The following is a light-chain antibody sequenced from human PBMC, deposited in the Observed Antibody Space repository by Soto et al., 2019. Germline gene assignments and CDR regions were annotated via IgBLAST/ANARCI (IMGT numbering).Light chain of an antibody. Sequence: EIVLTQSPATLSLSPGERATLSCRASQSIRSNYLAWYQQKPGQAPRLLIYGASSRATGIPDRFSGSGSGTDFTLTISRLEPEDFAVYYCHQYDSWTFGQGTKVDIK. CDR2: GAS. CDR1: QSIRSNY. CDR3: HQYDSWT. J-gene: IGKJ1*01. V-gene: IGKV3-20*01.